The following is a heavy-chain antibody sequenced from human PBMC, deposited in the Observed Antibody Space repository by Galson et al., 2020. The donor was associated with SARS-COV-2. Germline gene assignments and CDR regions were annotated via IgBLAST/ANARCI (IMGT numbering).Heavy chain of an antibody. CDR1: GDSVSSNSAA. V-gene: IGHV6-1*01. Sequence: SQTLSLTCAIPGDSVSSNSAAWTWIRQSPSRGLAWLGRTSYRSKWYNDSAVSVKSRITINPATSKNQFSLQLNSVTPEDTAVYYCARALLTGINILYYHGMDVWGQGTTVTVSS. J-gene: IGHJ6*02. D-gene: IGHD1-20*01. CDR2: TSYRSKWYN. CDR3: ARALLTGINILYYHGMDV.